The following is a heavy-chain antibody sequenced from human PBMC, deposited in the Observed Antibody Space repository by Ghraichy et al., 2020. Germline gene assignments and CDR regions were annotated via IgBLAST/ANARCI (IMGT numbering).Heavy chain of an antibody. V-gene: IGHV3-21*01. D-gene: IGHD7-27*01. Sequence: LSLTCEASGFTFSSYSMNWVRQAPGKGLEWVASISPTSAATHHADSVKGRFTISRDNVKNSLYLQMNSLTVEDAGVYYCASHNWGYYYAMDVWGQGTTVTVSS. CDR1: GFTFSSYS. CDR3: ASHNWGYYYAMDV. CDR2: ISPTSAAT. J-gene: IGHJ6*02.